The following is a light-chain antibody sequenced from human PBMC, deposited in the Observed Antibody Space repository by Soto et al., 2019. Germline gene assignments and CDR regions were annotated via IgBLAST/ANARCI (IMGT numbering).Light chain of an antibody. CDR1: QSLSRS. Sequence: VWTPPPSTLSLYPGERATLSCRASQSLSRSLAWYQQKPGQAPRLLIYDASNRATGIPARFSGSGSGTDFTLTISSLEPEDFALYYCQHRANWPLTFGGGTKVDIK. CDR3: QHRANWPLT. J-gene: IGKJ4*01. CDR2: DAS. V-gene: IGKV3-11*01.